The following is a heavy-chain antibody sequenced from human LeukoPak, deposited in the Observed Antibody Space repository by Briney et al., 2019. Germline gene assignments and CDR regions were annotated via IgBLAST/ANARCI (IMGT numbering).Heavy chain of an antibody. CDR3: ASWGAGGNS. CDR2: INPDGSGK. J-gene: IGHJ4*02. D-gene: IGHD3-16*01. Sequence: GGSLRLSCEASGFTLSTYWMNWVRQVPGKGLDWVANINPDGSGKRYVDSVKGRFTIARDNADNSLSLQMNSLGAEDTSVYYCASWGAGGNSWGQGTLVTVSS. CDR1: GFTLSTYW. V-gene: IGHV3-7*01.